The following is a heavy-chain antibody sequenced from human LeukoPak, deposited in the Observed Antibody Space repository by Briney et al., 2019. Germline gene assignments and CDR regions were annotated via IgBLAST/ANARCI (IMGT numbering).Heavy chain of an antibody. Sequence: GGSPRLSCAASGFIVSSNYMNWVRQAPGKGLEWIAVLYSGGSAYYADSVKGRFTISRDNSKNTLYLQIYSLRAEDTAIYYCARDSETETGWYYYGMDVWGQGTTVTVSS. CDR3: ARDSETETGWYYYGMDV. J-gene: IGHJ6*02. CDR2: LYSGGSA. V-gene: IGHV3-53*01. CDR1: GFIVSSNY. D-gene: IGHD1-1*01.